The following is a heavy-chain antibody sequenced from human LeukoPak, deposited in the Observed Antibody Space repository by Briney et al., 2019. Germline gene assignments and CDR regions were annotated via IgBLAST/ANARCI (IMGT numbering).Heavy chain of an antibody. D-gene: IGHD6-19*01. Sequence: GGPLRLSCAASGFTFSYYYMSWLRQAPGKGLEWLSYMSSSGSTIYYADSVRGRFTISRDNAKNSLNLQMNSLRAEDTAVYYCARYSSPDYYYYYMDVWGNGTTVTVSS. CDR3: ARYSSPDYYYYYMDV. J-gene: IGHJ6*03. V-gene: IGHV3-11*01. CDR1: GFTFSYYY. CDR2: MSSSGSTI.